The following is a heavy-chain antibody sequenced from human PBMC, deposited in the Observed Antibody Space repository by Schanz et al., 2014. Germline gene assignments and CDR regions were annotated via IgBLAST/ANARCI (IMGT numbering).Heavy chain of an antibody. J-gene: IGHJ4*02. V-gene: IGHV3-23*04. Sequence: EVQLAESGGRLVQPGGSLRLSCAASGFTFSCCAMSWVRLAPGRGLEWVSAISNNGGDTYYAVSVKGRFTISRDNSKNTVYVQMNSLRAEDTAVYYCAKMSGHPRGSYYFDHWGQGTLVTVSS. CDR1: GFTFSCCA. CDR2: ISNNGGDT. D-gene: IGHD3-3*01. CDR3: AKMSGHPRGSYYFDH.